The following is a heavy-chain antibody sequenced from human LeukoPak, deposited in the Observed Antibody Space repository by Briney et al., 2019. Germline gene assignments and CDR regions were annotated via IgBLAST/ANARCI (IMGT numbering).Heavy chain of an antibody. CDR1: GGSVSSSNYY. CDR3: ARLQADSSGWYSDYYYYMDV. Sequence: KPSETLSLTCTVSGGSVSSSNYYWGWIRQPPGKGLEWIGSIYYSGSTYYNPSLKSRVTISVDTSKNQFSLKLSSVTAADTAVYYCARLQADSSGWYSDYYYYMDVWGKGTTVTVSS. J-gene: IGHJ6*03. CDR2: IYYSGST. D-gene: IGHD6-19*01. V-gene: IGHV4-39*01.